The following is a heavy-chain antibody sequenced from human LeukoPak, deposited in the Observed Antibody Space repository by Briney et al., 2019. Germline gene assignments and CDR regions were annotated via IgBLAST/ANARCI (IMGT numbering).Heavy chain of an antibody. CDR3: ARHPSGRMWLQQGGWFDP. J-gene: IGHJ5*02. V-gene: IGHV4-39*01. CDR1: GGSISSYNYY. CDR2: IYYSGST. Sequence: SETLSLTCTVSGGSISSYNYYWGWIRQPPGKGLEWIGSIYYSGSTYYNPSLKSRVTISVDTSKNQFSLKLSSVTAADTAVYYCARHPSGRMWLQQGGWFDPWGQGTLVTVSS. D-gene: IGHD5-24*01.